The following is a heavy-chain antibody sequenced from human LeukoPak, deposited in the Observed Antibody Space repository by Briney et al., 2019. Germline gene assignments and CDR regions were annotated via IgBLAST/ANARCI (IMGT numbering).Heavy chain of an antibody. J-gene: IGHJ1*01. CDR1: GYTFTSYG. CDR2: ISAYNGNT. V-gene: IGHV1-18*01. CDR3: ARDLVSFNYYDSSGYPQYFQH. Sequence: ASVKVSCKASGYTFTSYGISWVRQAPGQGLEWMGWISAYNGNTNYAQKLQGRVTMTTDTSTSTGYMELRSLRSDDTAVYYCARDLVSFNYYDSSGYPQYFQHWGQGTLVTVSS. D-gene: IGHD3-22*01.